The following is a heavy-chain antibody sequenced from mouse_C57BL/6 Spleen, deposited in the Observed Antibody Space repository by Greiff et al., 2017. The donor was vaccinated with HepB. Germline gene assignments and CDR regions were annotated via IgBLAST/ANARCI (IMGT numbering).Heavy chain of an antibody. V-gene: IGHV5-6*01. CDR1: GFTFSSYG. Sequence: EVLLVESGGDLVKPGGSLKLSCAASGFTFSSYGMSWVRQTPDKRLEWVATISRGGSYTYDPNSVKGRFTISRDNAKNTLYLQMSSLMSEDTAEYSFAEHDPHYYGSSYFDYWGQGTTLTVSS. CDR2: ISRGGSYT. J-gene: IGHJ2*01. CDR3: AEHDPHYYGSSYFDY. D-gene: IGHD1-1*01.